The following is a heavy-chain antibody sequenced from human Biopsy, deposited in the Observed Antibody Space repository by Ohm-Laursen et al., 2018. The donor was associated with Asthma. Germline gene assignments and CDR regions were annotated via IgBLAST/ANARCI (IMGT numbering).Heavy chain of an antibody. CDR3: ARASVAASSNWFDP. CDR1: GASIKTDDHY. D-gene: IGHD6-19*01. V-gene: IGHV4-30-4*01. CDR2: IHYSGST. Sequence: SQTLSLTCTVSGASIKTDDHYWSWLRQPPGKGLEWFGFIHYSGSTSYNPSLKGEVTISVDTSKNQFSLKLSSVTAADTAAYYCARASVAASSNWFDPWGQGTLVTVSS. J-gene: IGHJ5*02.